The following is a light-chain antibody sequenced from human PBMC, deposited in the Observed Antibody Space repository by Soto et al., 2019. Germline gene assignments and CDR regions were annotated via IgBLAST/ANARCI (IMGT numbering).Light chain of an antibody. CDR3: QQYNGYSVA. Sequence: DIQMTQSPSTLSASVGDRVTITCRASQPISTWLAWYQQRPGKAPNLLIYHASSLESGVPSRFSGSGSGTEFTLSISSLQPDDFATYYCQQYNGYSVAFGQGTKVDIK. J-gene: IGKJ1*01. V-gene: IGKV1-5*01. CDR2: HAS. CDR1: QPISTW.